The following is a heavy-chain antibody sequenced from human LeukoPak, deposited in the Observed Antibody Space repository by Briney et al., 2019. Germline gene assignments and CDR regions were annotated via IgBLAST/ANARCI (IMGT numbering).Heavy chain of an antibody. V-gene: IGHV4-39*07. CDR1: GGSISSSSYY. J-gene: IGHJ3*02. D-gene: IGHD2-21*02. Sequence: SETLSLTCTVSGGSISSSSYYWGWIRQPPGKGLEWIGSIYYSGSTYYNPSLKSRVTISVDTSKNQFSLKLSSVTAADTAVYYCASPRGYCGGDCYSFDIWGQGTMVTVSS. CDR2: IYYSGST. CDR3: ASPRGYCGGDCYSFDI.